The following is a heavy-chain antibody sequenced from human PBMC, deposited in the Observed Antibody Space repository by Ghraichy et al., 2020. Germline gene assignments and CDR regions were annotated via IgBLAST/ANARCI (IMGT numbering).Heavy chain of an antibody. J-gene: IGHJ6*02. V-gene: IGHV1-69*02. D-gene: IGHD3-10*01. CDR2: IIPVLNLR. Sequence: SVKVSCQASGGPFSSYTITWVRQAPGQGLEWMGRIIPVLNLRNYTQKLQGRATIIADSSPRTAYMELGGLTSEDTAVYYCSATYGSGLSYMDVWGQGTTVIVTS. CDR1: GGPFSSYT. CDR3: SATYGSGLSYMDV.